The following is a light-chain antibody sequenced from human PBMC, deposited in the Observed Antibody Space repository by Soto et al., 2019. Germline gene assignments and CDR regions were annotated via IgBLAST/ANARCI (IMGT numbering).Light chain of an antibody. CDR3: QQYCSSPRWT. J-gene: IGKJ1*01. CDR2: GAS. CDR1: QSVSSSY. Sequence: EIVLTQSPGTLSLSPGERATLSCRASQSVSSSYLAWYQQKPGQAPRLLIYGASSRATGIPDRFSGSGSGTDFTLTIRRLEPEDFAVYYCQQYCSSPRWTFGQGTMVEIK. V-gene: IGKV3-20*01.